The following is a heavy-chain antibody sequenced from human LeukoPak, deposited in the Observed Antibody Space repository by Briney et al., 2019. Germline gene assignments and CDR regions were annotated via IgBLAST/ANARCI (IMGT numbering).Heavy chain of an antibody. CDR2: ISYDGSNK. CDR3: AKDPSRSYYDFWSGYYYLYYFDY. V-gene: IGHV3-30*18. CDR1: GFTYSSYG. D-gene: IGHD3-3*01. Sequence: LPGGSLRLSCAASGFTYSSYGMHWVRQAPGKGLEWVAVISYDGSNKYYADSVKGRFTISRDNSKNTLYLQMNSQRAEDTAVYYCAKDPSRSYYDFWSGYYYLYYFDYWGQGTLVTVSS. J-gene: IGHJ4*02.